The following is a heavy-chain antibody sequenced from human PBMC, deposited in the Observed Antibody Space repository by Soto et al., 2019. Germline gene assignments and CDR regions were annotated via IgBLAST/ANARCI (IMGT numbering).Heavy chain of an antibody. CDR2: INHSGST. V-gene: IGHV4-34*01. D-gene: IGHD2-15*01. Sequence: PSETMSLTCTVYGGNFRGYYLSWIRKPPGKGLEWIGEINHSGSTNYNPSLKSRVTISVDTSKNQFSLKLSSVTAADTAVYYCARGSIGTLVVVVAATRESRWFDPWGQGTLVTVSS. J-gene: IGHJ5*02. CDR3: ARGSIGTLVVVVAATRESRWFDP. CDR1: GGNFRGYY.